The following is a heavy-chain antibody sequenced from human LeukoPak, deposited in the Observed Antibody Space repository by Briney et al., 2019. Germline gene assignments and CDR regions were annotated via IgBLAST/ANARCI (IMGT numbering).Heavy chain of an antibody. CDR2: INGDGTTS. V-gene: IGHV3-74*01. CDR3: ARNLGFYTFDS. J-gene: IGHJ4*02. CDR1: GFTFSNFW. Sequence: PGGSLRLSCSVSGFTFSNFWMGWIRQAPGKGLVWVSTINGDGTTSGGADSVKGRFTISRDNAKNTLYLQMNSLRAEDTAMYYCARNLGFYTFDSWGQGALVTVSS. D-gene: IGHD2-15*01.